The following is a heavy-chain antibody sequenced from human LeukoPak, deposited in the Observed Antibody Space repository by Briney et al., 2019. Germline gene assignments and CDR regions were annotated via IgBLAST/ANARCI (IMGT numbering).Heavy chain of an antibody. D-gene: IGHD6-6*01. CDR2: IYPGNSDT. J-gene: IGHJ4*02. Sequence: GESLKISCEGSGYSFTNYWIGWVRQMPGKGLEWMGIIYPGNSDTRYSPPFQGQVTISADKSISTAYLQWSSLKASDTAMYYCARYSSSSEGDYWGQGTLVTVSS. CDR1: GYSFTNYW. V-gene: IGHV5-51*01. CDR3: ARYSSSSEGDY.